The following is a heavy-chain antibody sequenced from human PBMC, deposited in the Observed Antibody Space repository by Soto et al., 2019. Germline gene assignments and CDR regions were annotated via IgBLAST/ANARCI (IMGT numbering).Heavy chain of an antibody. Sequence: GGSLRLSCAASGFTFSSYGMHWVRQAPGKGLEWVAVITSSRNTIYYSDSVKGRFTISRDNGKNSLFLQMNSLRDEDTAVYYCARVVVVIPPGYYYAMDVWGQGTTVTVSS. CDR1: GFTFSSYG. D-gene: IGHD3-22*01. CDR3: ARVVVVIPPGYYYAMDV. V-gene: IGHV3-48*02. CDR2: ITSSRNTI. J-gene: IGHJ6*02.